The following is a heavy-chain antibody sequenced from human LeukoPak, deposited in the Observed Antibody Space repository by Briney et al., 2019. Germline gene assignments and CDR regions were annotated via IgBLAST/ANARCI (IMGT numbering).Heavy chain of an antibody. V-gene: IGHV4-39*02. CDR1: GGSISSSSYY. Sequence: SETLSLTCTVSGGSISSSSYYWGWIRQPPGKGLEWIGSIYYSRSTYYNPSLKSRVTISVDTSKNQFSLKLSSVTAADTAVYHCARDWGSSGYPDYWGQGTLVTVSS. CDR3: ARDWGSSGYPDY. CDR2: IYYSRST. J-gene: IGHJ4*02. D-gene: IGHD3-22*01.